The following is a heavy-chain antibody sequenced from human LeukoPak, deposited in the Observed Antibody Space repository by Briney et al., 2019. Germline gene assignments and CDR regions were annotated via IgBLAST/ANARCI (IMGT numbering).Heavy chain of an antibody. CDR1: GFTFNGCW. D-gene: IGHD2-21*02. J-gene: IGHJ1*01. CDR2: INPDGRDT. V-gene: IGHV3-7*01. Sequence: GGSLRLSCVVSGFTFNGCWMNWVRQAPGKGLEWVAHINPDGRDTYYVDSVKGRFTISRDNAQNSMYLQMNSLRVEDTAVYYCTSWGDTTAEYFQRWGQGTLVTVSS. CDR3: TSWGDTTAEYFQR.